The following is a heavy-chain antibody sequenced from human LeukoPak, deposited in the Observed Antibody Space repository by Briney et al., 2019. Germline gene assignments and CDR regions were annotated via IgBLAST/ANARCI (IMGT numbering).Heavy chain of an antibody. CDR1: GGSFSGYY. J-gene: IGHJ4*02. V-gene: IGHV4-34*01. D-gene: IGHD5-18*01. Sequence: KASETLSLTCAVYGGSFSGYYWSWIRQPPGKGLEWIGEINHSGSTNYNPSLKSRVTISVDTSKNQFSLKLGSVTAADTAVYYCATEGLHSYGLDISDDYWGQGTLVTVSS. CDR3: ATEGLHSYGLDISDDY. CDR2: INHSGST.